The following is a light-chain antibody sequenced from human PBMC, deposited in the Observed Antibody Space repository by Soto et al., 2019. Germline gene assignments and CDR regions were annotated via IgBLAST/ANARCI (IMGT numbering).Light chain of an antibody. V-gene: IGKV3-20*01. CDR2: GAS. CDR3: QQYGSSPRT. J-gene: IGKJ1*01. Sequence: EIVMTQSPATLSVSPGERPTLSCRASQSVITNLAWYQQKPGQAPRLLIYGASSRATGIPDRFSGSGSGTDFTLTISRLEPEDFAVYYCQQYGSSPRTFGHGSMVDIK. CDR1: QSVITN.